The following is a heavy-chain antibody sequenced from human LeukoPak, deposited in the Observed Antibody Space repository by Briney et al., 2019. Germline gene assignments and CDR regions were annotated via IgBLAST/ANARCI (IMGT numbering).Heavy chain of an antibody. CDR3: AKTGDHRYFDL. J-gene: IGHJ2*01. Sequence: GGSLRLSCAASGFKFDDYAMDWVRQPPGKGLEWVSLISGDGGSTYYADSVRGRFTFSRGNSKNSLYLQMNSLRTEDTALYYCAKTGDHRYFDLWGRGTLVTVSS. V-gene: IGHV3-43*02. CDR2: ISGDGGST. D-gene: IGHD7-27*01. CDR1: GFKFDDYA.